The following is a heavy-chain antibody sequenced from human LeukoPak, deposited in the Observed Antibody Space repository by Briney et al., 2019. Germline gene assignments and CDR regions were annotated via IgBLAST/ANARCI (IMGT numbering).Heavy chain of an antibody. CDR1: GYSISSGYY. Sequence: SETLSLTCTVSGYSISSGYYWGWIRQPPGKGLEWIGSGSTYYNPSLKSRVTISVDTSKNQFSLKLRSVTAADTAVYYCARDQRRGYCSGGSCPPVWFDTWGQGALVTVSS. J-gene: IGHJ5*02. CDR2: SGST. CDR3: ARDQRRGYCSGGSCPPVWFDT. V-gene: IGHV4-38-2*02. D-gene: IGHD2-15*01.